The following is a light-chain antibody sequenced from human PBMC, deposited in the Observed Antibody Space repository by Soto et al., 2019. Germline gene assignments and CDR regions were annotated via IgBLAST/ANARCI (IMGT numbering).Light chain of an antibody. Sequence: QSALTQPASVSGSPGQSITISCTGTSSDVGGYNYVSWYQQHPGKAPKLMIYDVSNRPSGVSNHFSGSKSGNTASLTISGLQAEDEADYYCSSYTSSSTPLYVFGTGTKLTVL. V-gene: IGLV2-14*01. CDR2: DVS. J-gene: IGLJ1*01. CDR1: SSDVGGYNY. CDR3: SSYTSSSTPLYV.